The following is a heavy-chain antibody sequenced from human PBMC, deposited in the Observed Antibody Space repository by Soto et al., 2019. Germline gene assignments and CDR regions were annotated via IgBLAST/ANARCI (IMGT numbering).Heavy chain of an antibody. CDR1: DFAVSSTY. J-gene: IGHJ4*02. V-gene: IGHV3-53*04. CDR2: IFSGGGT. Sequence: GGSLRLSCAASDFAVSSTYMSWVCQAPGKGLEWVSFIFSGGGTSYADSVKGRFTISRHTSKNTLYLQMNSLRPEDTAVYYCARGGPRSYYFDYWGQGTLVTVSS. CDR3: ARGGPRSYYFDY. D-gene: IGHD3-16*01.